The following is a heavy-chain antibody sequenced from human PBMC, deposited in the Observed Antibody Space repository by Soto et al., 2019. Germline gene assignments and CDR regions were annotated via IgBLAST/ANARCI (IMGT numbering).Heavy chain of an antibody. Sequence: SETLSLTCIVSGVSVRSYTWSWVRQPANKGLEWIGRVFSSVSATYNPSPKSRVSISMDTPENRISLKLDSVTAADAGVYFCARDGMTTGDTWGPGTLVTVSS. J-gene: IGHJ4*02. V-gene: IGHV4-4*07. CDR1: GVSVRSYT. CDR3: ARDGMTTGDT. D-gene: IGHD2-21*02. CDR2: VFSSVSA.